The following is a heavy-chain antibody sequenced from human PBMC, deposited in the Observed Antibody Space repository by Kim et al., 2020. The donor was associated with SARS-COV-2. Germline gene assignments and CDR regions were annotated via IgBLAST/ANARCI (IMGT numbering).Heavy chain of an antibody. J-gene: IGHJ5*02. V-gene: IGHV4-39*01. Sequence: SETLSLTCTVSGGSISSSSYYWGWIRQPPGKGLEWIGSIYYSGSTYYNPSLKSRVTISVDTSKNQFSLKLSSVTAADTAVYYCARRGGYCSSTSCYTGYGWFDPWGQGTLFTVSS. CDR3: ARRGGYCSSTSCYTGYGWFDP. CDR1: GGSISSSSYY. CDR2: IYYSGST. D-gene: IGHD2-2*02.